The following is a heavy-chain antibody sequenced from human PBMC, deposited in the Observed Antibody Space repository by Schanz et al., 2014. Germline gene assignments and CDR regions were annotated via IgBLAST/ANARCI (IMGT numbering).Heavy chain of an antibody. J-gene: IGHJ4*02. CDR2: ISSGGGST. D-gene: IGHD1-26*01. CDR1: GFSFTTYA. Sequence: EVQLLESGGGLVQPGGSLRLSCASSGFSFTTYAMSWVRQAPGKGLEWVSSISSGGGSTNYADSVKGRFTISRDNSKNTLYLQMKSLRAEDTAVYYCARDHTTESYYSAGPPIDYWGQGTLLTVSS. CDR3: ARDHTTESYYSAGPPIDY. V-gene: IGHV3-23*01.